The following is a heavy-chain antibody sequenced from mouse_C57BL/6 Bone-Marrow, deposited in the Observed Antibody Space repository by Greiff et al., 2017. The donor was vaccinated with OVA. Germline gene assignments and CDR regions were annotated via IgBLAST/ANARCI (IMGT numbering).Heavy chain of an antibody. CDR2: INPSSGYT. J-gene: IGHJ2*01. V-gene: IGHV1-4*01. CDR3: ARRGLGQYYFDY. Sequence: QVQLQQSGAELARPGASVKMSCKASGYTFTSYTMHWVKQRPGQGLEWIGYINPSSGYTKYNQKFKDKATLTADKSSSTAYMQLSSLTSEDSAVEYCARRGLGQYYFDYWGQGTTLTVSS. CDR1: GYTFTSYT.